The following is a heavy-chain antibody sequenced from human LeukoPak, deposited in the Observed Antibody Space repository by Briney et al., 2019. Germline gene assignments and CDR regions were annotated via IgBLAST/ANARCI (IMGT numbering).Heavy chain of an antibody. CDR2: IYTSGST. D-gene: IGHD2-15*01. Sequence: SETLSLTCTVSAGSISSYYWSWIRQPAGKGLEWIGRIYTSGSTNYNPSLKSRVTMSVDTSKNQFSLKLSSVTAADTAVYYCAREGYCSGCDAFDIWGQGTMVTVSS. CDR3: AREGYCSGCDAFDI. V-gene: IGHV4-4*07. J-gene: IGHJ3*02. CDR1: AGSISSYY.